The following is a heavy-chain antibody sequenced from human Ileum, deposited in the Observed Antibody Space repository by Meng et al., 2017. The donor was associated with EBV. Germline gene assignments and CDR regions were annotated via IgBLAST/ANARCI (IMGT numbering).Heavy chain of an antibody. J-gene: IGHJ5*02. CDR2: MNSYTGNA. CDR3: ARGSGAGGRDWFDP. CDR1: GYTFINHD. V-gene: IGHV1-8*01. D-gene: IGHD3-16*01. Sequence: QAKVVQSGGEVNKPGASLKVSCKASGYTFINHDINWVRQAAGQGLESIGWMNSYTGNAGYAQKFRGRVTMTRDTSINTAYLEVISLTSEDTAVYYCARGSGAGGRDWFDPWGQGTLVTVSS.